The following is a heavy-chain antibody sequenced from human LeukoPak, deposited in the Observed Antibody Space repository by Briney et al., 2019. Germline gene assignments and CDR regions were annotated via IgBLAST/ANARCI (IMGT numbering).Heavy chain of an antibody. CDR3: ARHVRVDY. J-gene: IGHJ4*02. Sequence: GGSLRLSCTGSGFSFYDYSMNWVRLAPGKGLEWVSCISSSSTYIYYADSVKGRFSISRDNAKKSMYLQMNSLRAEDTAVYYCARHVRVDYWGQGTLVTVSS. V-gene: IGHV3-21*01. CDR1: GFSFYDYS. CDR2: ISSSSTYI.